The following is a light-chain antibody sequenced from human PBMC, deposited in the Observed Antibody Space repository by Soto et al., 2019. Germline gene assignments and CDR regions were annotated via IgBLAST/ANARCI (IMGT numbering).Light chain of an antibody. CDR2: DAS. CDR3: QQYGDSPPT. V-gene: IGKV3D-15*01. Sequence: EIVMTQSPATLSVSPGERATLSCRASQSFASNLAWYQQKPGQAPRLLIYDASNRATGIPARFSGSGSGTGFTLTISSLEPEDFAVYYCQQYGDSPPTFGRGTK. J-gene: IGKJ2*01. CDR1: QSFASN.